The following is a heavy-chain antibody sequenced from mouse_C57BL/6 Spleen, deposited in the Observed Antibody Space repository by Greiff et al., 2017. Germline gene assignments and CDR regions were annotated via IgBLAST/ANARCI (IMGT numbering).Heavy chain of an antibody. J-gene: IGHJ3*01. CDR1: GYAFSSSW. CDR3: ARGGGYDYDGAWFAY. CDR2: IYPGDGDT. V-gene: IGHV1-82*01. D-gene: IGHD2-4*01. Sequence: AQLQQSGPELVKPGASVKISCKASGYAFSSSWLNWVKQRPGKGLEWIGRIYPGDGDTNYNGKFKGKATLTADKSSSTAYMQLSSLTSEDSAVYFCARGGGYDYDGAWFAYWGQGTLVTVSA.